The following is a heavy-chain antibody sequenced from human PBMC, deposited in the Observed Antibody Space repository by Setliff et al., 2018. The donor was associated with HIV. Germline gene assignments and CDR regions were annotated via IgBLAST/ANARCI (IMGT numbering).Heavy chain of an antibody. D-gene: IGHD2-8*02. J-gene: IGHJ4*02. CDR3: ASKRRDTGYLNY. CDR2: ISSRTNYI. CDR1: GFIFTTYN. Sequence: PGGSLRLSCAASGFIFTTYNMNWVRQAPGKGLEWVSSISSRTNYIYYADSVKGRFTISRDNAKNSLYLQMNSLRAEDTAVYYCASKRRDTGYLNYWGQGTLVTVSS. V-gene: IGHV3-21*01.